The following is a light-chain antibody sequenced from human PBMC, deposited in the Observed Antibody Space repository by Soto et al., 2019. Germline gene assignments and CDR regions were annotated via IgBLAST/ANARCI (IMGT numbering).Light chain of an antibody. J-gene: IGKJ1*01. V-gene: IGKV1-5*01. Sequence: DIQMTQSPSTLSASVGDRVTFTCRASQSINSWLAWFQHKPGKAPKLLIFGASTFESGVLSRFSGSGSGAAVSLTINSLQPADFASNFYQQYDSHPWTFGQGTKVEI. CDR1: QSINSW. CDR3: QQYDSHPWT. CDR2: GAS.